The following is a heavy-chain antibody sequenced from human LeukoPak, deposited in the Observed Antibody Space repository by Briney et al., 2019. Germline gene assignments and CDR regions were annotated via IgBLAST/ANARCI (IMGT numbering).Heavy chain of an antibody. J-gene: IGHJ4*02. CDR3: AKNVDYSSRGADY. CDR1: GFTFSSYA. V-gene: IGHV3-30-3*02. Sequence: GGSLRLSCAASGFTFSSYAMHWVRQAPGKGLEWVAVISYDGGNKYYADSVKGRFTISRDNSKNTLYLQMNSLRAEDTAVYYCAKNVDYSSRGADYWGQGTLVTVSS. D-gene: IGHD6-19*01. CDR2: ISYDGGNK.